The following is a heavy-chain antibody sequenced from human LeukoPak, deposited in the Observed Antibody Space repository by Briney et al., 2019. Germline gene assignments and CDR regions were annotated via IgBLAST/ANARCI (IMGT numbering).Heavy chain of an antibody. CDR1: GYTFTGYY. D-gene: IGHD6-6*01. CDR3: ANVRYSSSGRGDY. CDR2: INPNSGGT. V-gene: IGHV1-2*02. J-gene: IGHJ4*02. Sequence: ASVKVSCKASGYTFTGYYMHGLRQAPGQRLEGMGWINPNSGGTNYAQKFQGRVIMTRDTSISTAYMELSRLRSEDTAVYYCANVRYSSSGRGDYWGQGTLVTVSS.